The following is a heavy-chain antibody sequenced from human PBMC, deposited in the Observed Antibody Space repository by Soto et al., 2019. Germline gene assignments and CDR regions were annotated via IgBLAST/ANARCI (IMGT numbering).Heavy chain of an antibody. J-gene: IGHJ4*02. CDR3: ARGRGTYFFDY. CDR1: GYTFTNYA. D-gene: IGHD1-26*01. V-gene: IGHV1-3*01. Sequence: ASVKVSCKASGYTFTNYAMHWVRQAPGQRLEWMGWINVGNGNTIYSQNFQGRVTITRDTSATTAYMDLSSLRSEDTAVYYCARGRGTYFFDYWGQGTLVTVSS. CDR2: INVGNGNT.